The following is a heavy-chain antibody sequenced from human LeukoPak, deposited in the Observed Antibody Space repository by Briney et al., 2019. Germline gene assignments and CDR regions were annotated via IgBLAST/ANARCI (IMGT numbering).Heavy chain of an antibody. J-gene: IGHJ6*03. Sequence: GGSLRLSCAASGFTFSSYSMNWVRQAPGKGLEWVLSISSSSSYIYYADSVKGRFTISRDNAKNSLYLQMNSLRAEDTAVYYCARAYVDTAMVDYYYYYMDVWGKGTTVTVSS. D-gene: IGHD5-18*01. CDR1: GFTFSSYS. V-gene: IGHV3-21*01. CDR2: ISSSSSYI. CDR3: ARAYVDTAMVDYYYYYMDV.